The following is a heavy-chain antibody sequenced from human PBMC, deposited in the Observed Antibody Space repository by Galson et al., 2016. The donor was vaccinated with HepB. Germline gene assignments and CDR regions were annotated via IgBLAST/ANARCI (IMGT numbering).Heavy chain of an antibody. CDR3: AKDSGWWGNWNDVVSAGDY. V-gene: IGHV3-23*01. J-gene: IGHJ4*02. Sequence: SLRLSCAASGFTFSNYAMSWVRQAPGKGLEWVSSISGSGGSTYYADSVKGRFTISRDNSKNTLYLQMNSLRAEDTAVYYCAKDSGWWGNWNDVVSAGDYWGQGTLVTVSS. CDR1: GFTFSNYA. CDR2: ISGSGGST. D-gene: IGHD1-1*01.